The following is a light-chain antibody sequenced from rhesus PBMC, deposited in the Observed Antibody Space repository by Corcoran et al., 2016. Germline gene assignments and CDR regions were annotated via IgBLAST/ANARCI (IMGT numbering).Light chain of an antibody. Sequence: QSAPIQSPSVSESLGQSVTISCAGTSSDIGRYNYVSWYRPQPGTTTKLLIYKVYMRGSGVSDRFSGSKSGNTASLTISGLQPEDEADYYCSSLEASDTYVFGTGTRLTVL. CDR2: KVY. V-gene: IGLV2-11*01. J-gene: IGLJ1*01. CDR1: SSDIGRYNY. CDR3: SSLEASDTYV.